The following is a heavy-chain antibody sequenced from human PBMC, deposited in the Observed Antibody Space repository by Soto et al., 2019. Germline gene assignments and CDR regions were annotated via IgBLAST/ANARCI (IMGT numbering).Heavy chain of an antibody. J-gene: IGHJ4*02. CDR1: GGSISTCY. Sequence: SETLSLTCTVSGGSISTCYWSWIRQPAGKGLEWIGRINASGSTNYNPSLKSRVTMSVATSKNQFSLKLSSVTAADTAVYYCARGGMVIIPTATAFDYWGQGTLVTVSS. V-gene: IGHV4-4*07. D-gene: IGHD2-2*01. CDR3: ARGGMVIIPTATAFDY. CDR2: INASGST.